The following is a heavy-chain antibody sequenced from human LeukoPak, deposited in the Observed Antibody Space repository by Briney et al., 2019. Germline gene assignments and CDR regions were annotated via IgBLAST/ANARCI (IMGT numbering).Heavy chain of an antibody. J-gene: IGHJ4*02. CDR2: INEDGSTT. CDR1: GFTFDDYG. CDR3: VRDLGGRSGH. V-gene: IGHV3-74*01. D-gene: IGHD1-26*01. Sequence: GGSLRLSCAASGFTFDDYGMSWVRQAPGKGLVWVSRINEDGSTTNYADSVKGRSTIFRDNAKNTLYLQMNSLRAEDTAVYYCVRDLGGRSGHWGQGTLVTVSS.